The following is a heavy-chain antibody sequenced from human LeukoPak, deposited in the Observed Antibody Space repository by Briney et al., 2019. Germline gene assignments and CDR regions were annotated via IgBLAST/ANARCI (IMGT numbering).Heavy chain of an antibody. D-gene: IGHD3-22*01. Sequence: SETLSHTCTVSGGSITDYYWSWIRPPPGKGLEWIGYISYSGSTTHNPPLKSRVSISVDTCRNQCSLNLSSVTAADTAVYYCARVDYYDSSGYFEGAWFDPWGQGALVTVSS. CDR2: ISYSGST. CDR3: ARVDYYDSSGYFEGAWFDP. J-gene: IGHJ5*02. V-gene: IGHV4-59*01. CDR1: GGSITDYY.